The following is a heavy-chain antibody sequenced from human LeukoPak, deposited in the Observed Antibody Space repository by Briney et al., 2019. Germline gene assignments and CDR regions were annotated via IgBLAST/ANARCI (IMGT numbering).Heavy chain of an antibody. D-gene: IGHD3-10*01. CDR3: ARGLGYYGSGSYVHNWFAP. CDR1: GGSISNYY. J-gene: IGHJ5*02. V-gene: IGHV4-4*07. CDR2: IYTSGST. Sequence: SETLSLTCTVSGGSISNYYWSWIRQPAGKGLEWIGRIYTSGSTNYNPSLKSRVTMSVDTSKNQFSLKLTSVTAADTAVYYCARGLGYYGSGSYVHNWFAPWGQGCLVTVSS.